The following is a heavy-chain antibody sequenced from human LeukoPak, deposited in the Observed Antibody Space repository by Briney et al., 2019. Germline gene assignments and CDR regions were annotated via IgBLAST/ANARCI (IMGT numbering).Heavy chain of an antibody. J-gene: IGHJ4*02. Sequence: PSETLSLTCSVSGGSISSSSYYWGWTRQPPGKGLEWIGSIYYSGTTYYNPSLKSRVTISVDTSKNQFSLKLSSVTAADTAVYYCATLRQRGNPYVSGNDFWGQGTLVTVSS. CDR2: IYYSGTT. V-gene: IGHV4-39*01. CDR3: ATLRQRGNPYVSGNDF. CDR1: GGSISSSSYY. D-gene: IGHD3-10*01.